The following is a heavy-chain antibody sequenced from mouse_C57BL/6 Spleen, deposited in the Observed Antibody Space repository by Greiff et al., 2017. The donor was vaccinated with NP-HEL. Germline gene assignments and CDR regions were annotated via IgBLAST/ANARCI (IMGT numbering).Heavy chain of an antibody. V-gene: IGHV3-6*01. CDR2: ISYDGSN. D-gene: IGHD3-2*02. J-gene: IGHJ4*01. Sequence: EVKLMESGPGLVKPSQSLSLTCSASGYSITSGYYWNWIRQSPGNQLEWMGYISYDGSNNYNPSFKNRISITRDTSKNTFFLKLMSVTTEDTATYYCGRESSGYVWAMDDWGQGTSVTVSS. CDR3: GRESSGYVWAMDD. CDR1: GYSITSGYY.